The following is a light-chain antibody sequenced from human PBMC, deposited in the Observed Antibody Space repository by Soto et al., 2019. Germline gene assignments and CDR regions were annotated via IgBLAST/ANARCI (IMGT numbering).Light chain of an antibody. CDR2: ANI. V-gene: IGLV1-40*01. J-gene: IGLJ1*01. CDR1: SSNIGAGYD. Sequence: QSVLTQPPSVSGAPGQSVTISCTGSSSNIGAGYDVHWYQQRPGAAPKLLISANINRPSGVPDRFSGSKSGTSASLAITGLQADDEGDYYCQSYDSTLSARYVFGTGTKVTVL. CDR3: QSYDSTLSARYV.